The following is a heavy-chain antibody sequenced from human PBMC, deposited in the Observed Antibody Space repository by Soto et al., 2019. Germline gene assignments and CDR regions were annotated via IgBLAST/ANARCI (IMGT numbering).Heavy chain of an antibody. CDR1: GFTFGDYY. V-gene: IGHV3-11*01. Sequence: GGSLRLSCTASGFTFGDYYMSWIRQAPGKGLEWVSSITSSGSTTYYTDSVKGRFTISRDNAKNSLYLQMNSLRAEDTAVYYCARERYSYGPYYFDYWGQGTLVTVSS. D-gene: IGHD5-18*01. CDR3: ARERYSYGPYYFDY. J-gene: IGHJ4*02. CDR2: ITSSGSTT.